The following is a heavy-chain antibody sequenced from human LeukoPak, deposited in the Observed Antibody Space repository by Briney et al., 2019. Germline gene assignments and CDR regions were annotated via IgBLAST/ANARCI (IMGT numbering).Heavy chain of an antibody. CDR1: GFTISTYS. CDR2: ISSSSNTI. D-gene: IGHD3-3*01. Sequence: GGSVRLSCEGSGFTISTYSMNWVRQAPGKGLEWVSYISSSSNTIYYADSVKGRFTISRDNAKNSLYLQMNSLRAEDTAVYYCARDFYDFWSGSIRFDPWGQGTLVTVSS. V-gene: IGHV3-48*01. CDR3: ARDFYDFWSGSIRFDP. J-gene: IGHJ5*02.